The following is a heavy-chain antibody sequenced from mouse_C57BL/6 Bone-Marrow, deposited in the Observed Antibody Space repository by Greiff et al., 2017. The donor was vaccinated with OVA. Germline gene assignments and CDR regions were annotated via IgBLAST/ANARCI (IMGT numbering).Heavy chain of an antibody. CDR1: GFNIKDYY. J-gene: IGHJ3*01. V-gene: IGHV14-2*01. D-gene: IGHD1-1*01. CDR3: APYYYGSSPWFAY. Sequence: EVKLQQSGAELVKPGASVKLSCTASGFNIKDYYMHWVKQRTEQGLEWIGRIDPEDGETKYAPKFQGKATITADTSSNTAYPQLSSLTSEDTAVYYCAPYYYGSSPWFAYWGQGTLVTVSA. CDR2: IDPEDGET.